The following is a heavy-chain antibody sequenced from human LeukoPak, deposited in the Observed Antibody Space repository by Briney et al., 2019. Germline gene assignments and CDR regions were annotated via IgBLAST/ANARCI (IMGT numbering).Heavy chain of an antibody. CDR3: ARGKTSDDIIEDAFDI. D-gene: IGHD3-9*01. V-gene: IGHV3-74*01. CDR2: INSDGSST. Sequence: GGSLRLSCAASGFTFSSYWMHWVRQAPGKGLVWVSRINSDGSSTSYADSVKGRFTISRDNAKNTLYLQMNSLRAEDTAVYYCARGKTSDDIIEDAFDIWGQGTMVAVSS. CDR1: GFTFSSYW. J-gene: IGHJ3*02.